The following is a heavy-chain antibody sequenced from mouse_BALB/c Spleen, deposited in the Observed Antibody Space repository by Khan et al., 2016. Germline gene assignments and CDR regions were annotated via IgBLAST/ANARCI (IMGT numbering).Heavy chain of an antibody. V-gene: IGHV1-19*01. CDR3: ARSDYGNYF. CDR1: GYTFTDYY. Sequence: VQLQQSGPELVKPGASVKMSCKASGYTFTDYYMDWVKQSHGEGFEWIGRVNPYNGGTSYNQKFKGKATLTVDKSSSTAYMELNSLTSEDSAVYYCARSDYGNYF. CDR2: VNPYNGGT. J-gene: IGHJ2*01. D-gene: IGHD2-1*01.